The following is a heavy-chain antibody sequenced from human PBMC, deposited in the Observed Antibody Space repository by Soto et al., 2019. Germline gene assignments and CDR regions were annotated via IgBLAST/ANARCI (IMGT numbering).Heavy chain of an antibody. V-gene: IGHV2-5*02. CDR2: IYWDDDK. D-gene: IGHD5-18*01. CDR1: VFSLSTSGVG. CDR3: ARSDMVSAFDI. J-gene: IGHJ3*02. Sequence: QITLKESGPTLVKPTQTLTLTCTFSVFSLSTSGVGVGWIRQPPGKALEWLALIYWDDDKRYSPSLKSRLTITKDTPKNQVVLTLTNMDPVDTATYFCARSDMVSAFDIWGQGTMVTVSS.